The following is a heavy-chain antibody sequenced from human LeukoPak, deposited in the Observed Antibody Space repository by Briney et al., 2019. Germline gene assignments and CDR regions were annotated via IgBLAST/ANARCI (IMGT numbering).Heavy chain of an antibody. Sequence: KSSETLSLTCAVYGGSFSGYYWSWIRQPPGKGLEWIEEINHSGSTNYNPSLKSRVTISVDTSKNQFSLKLSSVTAADTAVYYCARGNDFWSGYYFDYWGQGTLVTVSS. V-gene: IGHV4-34*01. CDR2: INHSGST. CDR3: ARGNDFWSGYYFDY. D-gene: IGHD3-3*01. CDR1: GGSFSGYY. J-gene: IGHJ4*02.